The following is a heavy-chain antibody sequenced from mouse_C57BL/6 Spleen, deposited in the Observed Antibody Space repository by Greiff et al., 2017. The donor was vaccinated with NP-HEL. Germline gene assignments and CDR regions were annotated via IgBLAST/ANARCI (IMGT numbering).Heavy chain of an antibody. Sequence: QVQLQQSGAELVKPGASVKISCKASGYAFSSYWMNWVKQRPGKGLEWIGQIYPGDGDTNYNGKFKGKATLTADKSSSTAYMQLSSLTSEDSAVYFCARGGDGYPYYAMDYWGQGTSVTVSS. V-gene: IGHV1-80*01. CDR2: IYPGDGDT. D-gene: IGHD2-3*01. CDR3: ARGGDGYPYYAMDY. CDR1: GYAFSSYW. J-gene: IGHJ4*01.